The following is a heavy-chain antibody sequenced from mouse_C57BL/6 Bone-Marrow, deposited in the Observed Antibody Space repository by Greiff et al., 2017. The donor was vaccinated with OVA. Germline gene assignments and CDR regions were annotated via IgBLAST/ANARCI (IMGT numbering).Heavy chain of an antibody. V-gene: IGHV1-69*01. J-gene: IGHJ3*01. CDR2: IDPSDSYT. Sequence: VQLQQPGAELVMPGASVKLSCKASGYTFTSYWMHWVKQRPGQGLEWIGEIDPSDSYTNYNQKFKGKSTLTVDKSSSTAYMQLSSLTSEDSAVYYCATYYGSSPGFAYWGQGTLVTVSA. CDR1: GYTFTSYW. D-gene: IGHD1-1*01. CDR3: ATYYGSSPGFAY.